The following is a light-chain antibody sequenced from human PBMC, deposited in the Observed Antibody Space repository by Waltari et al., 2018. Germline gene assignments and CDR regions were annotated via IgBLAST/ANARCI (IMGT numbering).Light chain of an antibody. V-gene: IGKV3-20*01. CDR3: QQYGISPPYT. Sequence: ENVLTQSPDTLSLSPGERATLSCRASQTVSNNYLAWYQRRPGQPPRLLIHDASSRAPGVPDRFSDSGSVTDFTLTISRVDPEDSAVYYCQQYGISPPYTFGQGTKLEIK. CDR2: DAS. CDR1: QTVSNNY. J-gene: IGKJ2*01.